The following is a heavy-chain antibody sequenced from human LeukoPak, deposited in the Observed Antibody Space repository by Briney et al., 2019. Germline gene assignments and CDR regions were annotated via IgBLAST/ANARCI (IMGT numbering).Heavy chain of an antibody. CDR1: GFTFGNHW. Sequence: GGSLRLSCATSGFTFGNHWMTWVRQAPGKRLEWVANIDDRGSEENYADSVKGRFTNSRDNARNSMFLQMNSLRVEDTAVYFCARDIPRGARYLDSWGRGTLVTVSS. J-gene: IGHJ5*01. CDR3: ARDIPRGARYLDS. CDR2: IDDRGSEE. V-gene: IGHV3-7*01. D-gene: IGHD1-14*01.